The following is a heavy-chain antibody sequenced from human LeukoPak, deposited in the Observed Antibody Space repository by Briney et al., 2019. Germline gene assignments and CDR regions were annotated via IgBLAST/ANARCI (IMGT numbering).Heavy chain of an antibody. Sequence: SETLSLTCAVYGGSSSGYYWSWIRQPPGKGLEWIGEINHSGSTNYNPSLKSRVTISVDTSKNQFSLKLSSVTAADTAVYYCARTTITMIVVPAEIDYWGQGTLVTVSS. V-gene: IGHV4-34*01. J-gene: IGHJ4*02. CDR3: ARTTITMIVVPAEIDY. CDR1: GGSSSGYY. CDR2: INHSGST. D-gene: IGHD3-22*01.